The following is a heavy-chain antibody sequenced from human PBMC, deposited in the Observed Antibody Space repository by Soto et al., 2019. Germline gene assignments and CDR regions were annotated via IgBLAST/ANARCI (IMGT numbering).Heavy chain of an antibody. Sequence: PGGSLRLSCAASGFTFSSYGMHWVRQAPGKGLEWVAVISYDGSNKYYADSVKGRFTISRDNSKNTLYLQMNSLRAEDTAVYYCAKDDPGMDVWDQGTMVTVSS. CDR2: ISYDGSNK. CDR3: AKDDPGMDV. V-gene: IGHV3-30*18. CDR1: GFTFSSYG. J-gene: IGHJ6*02.